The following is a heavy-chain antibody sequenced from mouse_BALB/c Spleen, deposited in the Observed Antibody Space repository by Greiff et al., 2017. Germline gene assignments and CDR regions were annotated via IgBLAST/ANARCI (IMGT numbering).Heavy chain of an antibody. CDR3: ARETTGRYFDV. J-gene: IGHJ1*01. D-gene: IGHD1-1*01. CDR2: INSNGGST. Sequence: EVKLQESGGGLVQPGGSLKLSCAASGFTFSSYGMSWVRQTPDKRLELVATINSNGGSTYYPDSVKGRFTISRDNAKNTLYLQMSSLKSEDTAMYYCARETTGRYFDVWGAGTTVTVSS. CDR1: GFTFSSYG. V-gene: IGHV5-6-3*01.